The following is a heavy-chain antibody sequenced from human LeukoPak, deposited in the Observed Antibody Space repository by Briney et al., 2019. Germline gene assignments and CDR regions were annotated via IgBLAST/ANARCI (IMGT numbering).Heavy chain of an antibody. D-gene: IGHD6-19*01. J-gene: IGHJ6*03. Sequence: PSETLSLTCTVSGGSISSDYWSWIRQPPGKGLEWIGYIYYSGSTNYNPSLTSRVTISVDTSKNQFSLKLSSVTAADTAVYYCASSSSTGWYGTDYYYYYMDVWGKGTTVTISS. CDR3: ASSSSTGWYGTDYYYYYMDV. V-gene: IGHV4-59*01. CDR1: GGSISSDY. CDR2: IYYSGST.